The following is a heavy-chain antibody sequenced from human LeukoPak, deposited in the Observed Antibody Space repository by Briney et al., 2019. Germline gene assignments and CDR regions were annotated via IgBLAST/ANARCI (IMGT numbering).Heavy chain of an antibody. Sequence: ASVKVSCKASGYTFTSYDINWVRQAPGQGLEWMGWINPNSGGTNYAQKFQGRVTMTRDTSISTAYMELSRLRSDDTAVYYCARGDIVATGTLDYWGQGTLVTVSS. CDR3: ARGDIVATGTLDY. V-gene: IGHV1-2*02. J-gene: IGHJ4*02. D-gene: IGHD5-12*01. CDR1: GYTFTSYD. CDR2: INPNSGGT.